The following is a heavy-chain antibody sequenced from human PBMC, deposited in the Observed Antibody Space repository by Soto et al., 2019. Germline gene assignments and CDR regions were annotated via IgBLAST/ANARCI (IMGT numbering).Heavy chain of an antibody. D-gene: IGHD3-3*01. CDR3: ARRRITIFGVGDEYYYYGMDV. CDR2: ISGSGGST. Sequence: EVQLLESGGGLVQPGGSLRLSCAASGFTFSSYAMSWVRQAPGKGLEWVSAISGSGGSTYYADSVKGRFTISRDNSKNTLYLQMNSLRAEDTAVYYCARRRITIFGVGDEYYYYGMDVWGQGTTVTVSS. V-gene: IGHV3-23*01. CDR1: GFTFSSYA. J-gene: IGHJ6*02.